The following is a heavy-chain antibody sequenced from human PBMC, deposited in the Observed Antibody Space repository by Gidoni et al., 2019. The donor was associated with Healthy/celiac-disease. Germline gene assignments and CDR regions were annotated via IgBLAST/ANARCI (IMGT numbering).Heavy chain of an antibody. CDR3: ARAVDGVPTHNWFDP. D-gene: IGHD2-8*01. CDR1: GGSFSGYY. V-gene: IGHV4-34*01. J-gene: IGHJ5*02. Sequence: QVQLQQWGAALLKPSETLSLTCAVYGGSFSGYYWNWIRQPPGKGLEWIGEINHSGRTNYNPSLKSLVTISVDTSKNQFSLKLSSVTAADTAVYYCARAVDGVPTHNWFDPWGQGTLVTVSS. CDR2: INHSGRT.